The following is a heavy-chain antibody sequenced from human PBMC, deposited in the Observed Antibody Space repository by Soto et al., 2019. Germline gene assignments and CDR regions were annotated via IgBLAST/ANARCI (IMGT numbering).Heavy chain of an antibody. D-gene: IGHD6-13*01. J-gene: IGHJ5*02. CDR3: ARDFASGKGFDP. V-gene: IGHV4-61*01. Sequence: SETLSLTCTVSGDSVSSGSYYWSWIRQPPGKRLEWIGYIYHSGSTSYNPSLKSRVLILVDTYKNQFSLRLSSVTAADTAVYYCARDFASGKGFDPWGQGTLVTVSS. CDR1: GDSVSSGSYY. CDR2: IYHSGST.